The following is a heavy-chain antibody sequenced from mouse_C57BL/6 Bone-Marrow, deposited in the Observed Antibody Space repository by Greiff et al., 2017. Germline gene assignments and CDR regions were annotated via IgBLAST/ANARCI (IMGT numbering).Heavy chain of an antibody. J-gene: IGHJ3*01. CDR2: INPNNGGT. CDR1: GYTFTDYN. CDR3: ASSPYYYGSSYWFAY. V-gene: IGHV1-18*01. Sequence: EVQLQQSGPELVKPGASVKIPCKASGYTFTDYNMDWVKQSHGKSLEWIGDINPNNGGTIYNQKFKGKATLTVDKSSSTAYMELRSLTSEDTAVYYCASSPYYYGSSYWFAYWGQGTLVTVSA. D-gene: IGHD1-1*01.